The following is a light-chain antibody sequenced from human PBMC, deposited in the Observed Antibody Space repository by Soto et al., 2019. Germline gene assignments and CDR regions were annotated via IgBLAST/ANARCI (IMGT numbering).Light chain of an antibody. CDR1: QSLLHSNVYNY. Sequence: DIVMTQSPLSLPVTPGEPASISCRSSQSLLHSNVYNYLDWYLQKPGQSPQLLIYLGSNRASGGPDRFSGSGSGTDFTLKISRVEAEDVGVYYCMQDLQTPWTFGQGTKVEIK. CDR2: LGS. J-gene: IGKJ1*01. CDR3: MQDLQTPWT. V-gene: IGKV2-28*01.